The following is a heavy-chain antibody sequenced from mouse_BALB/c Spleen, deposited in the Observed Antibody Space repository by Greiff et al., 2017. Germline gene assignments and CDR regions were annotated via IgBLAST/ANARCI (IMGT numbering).Heavy chain of an antibody. V-gene: IGHV2-9-2*01. D-gene: IGHD1-1*01. CDR3: VRDGYYYGSSPYFDY. CDR2: IWTGGGT. CDR1: GFSLTSYD. J-gene: IGHJ2*01. Sequence: QVQLKESGPGLVAPSQSLSITCTVSGFSLTSYDISWIRQPPGKGLEWLGVIWTGGGTNYNSAFMSRLSISKDNSKSQVFLKMNSLQTDDTAIYYCVRDGYYYGSSPYFDYWGQGTTLTVSS.